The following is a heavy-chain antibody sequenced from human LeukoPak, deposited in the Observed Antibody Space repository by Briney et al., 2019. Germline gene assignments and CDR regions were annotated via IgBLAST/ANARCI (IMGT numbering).Heavy chain of an antibody. CDR2: ISRASESI. CDR3: ARVGGTTGDAFDI. CDR1: GFTFNTYS. Sequence: GGPLRLSCAASGFTFNTYSMTWVRQAPGKGLEWVSIISRASESIFYADSVKGRFTISRDNAKNSLYLQMNSLRAEDTAVYYCARVGGTTGDAFDIWGQGTMVTVSS. J-gene: IGHJ3*02. D-gene: IGHD1-1*01. V-gene: IGHV3-21*01.